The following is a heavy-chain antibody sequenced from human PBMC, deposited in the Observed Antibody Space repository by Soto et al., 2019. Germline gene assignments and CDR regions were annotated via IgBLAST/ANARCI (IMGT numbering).Heavy chain of an antibody. V-gene: IGHV3-33*01. CDR2: IWYDGSNK. Sequence: GGSLRLSCAASGFTFSSYGMHWVRQAPGKGLEWVAVIWYDGSNKYYADSVKGRFTISRDNSKNTLYLQMNSLRAEDTAVYYCARDGGNNHCYHTFGPGYWGQGTLVTVSS. D-gene: IGHD2-21*02. CDR1: GFTFSSYG. J-gene: IGHJ4*02. CDR3: ARDGGNNHCYHTFGPGY.